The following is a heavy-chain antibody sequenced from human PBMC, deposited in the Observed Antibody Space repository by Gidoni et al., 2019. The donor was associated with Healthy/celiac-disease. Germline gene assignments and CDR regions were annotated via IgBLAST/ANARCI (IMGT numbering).Heavy chain of an antibody. J-gene: IGHJ4*02. CDR1: GFTFSSYA. V-gene: IGHV3-23*01. D-gene: IGHD1-1*01. CDR3: AKGNGVGLSGPS. Sequence: EGQLLESGGGLVQPGGSLRLSCAASGFTFSSYAMSWVRQAPGKGLEWVSAIIGSGGSTYYADSVKGRFTISRDNSKNTLYLQMNSLRAEDTAVYYCAKGNGVGLSGPSWGQGTLVTVSS. CDR2: IIGSGGST.